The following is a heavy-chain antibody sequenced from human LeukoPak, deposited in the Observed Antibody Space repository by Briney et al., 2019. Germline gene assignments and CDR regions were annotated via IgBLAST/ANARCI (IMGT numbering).Heavy chain of an antibody. D-gene: IGHD2-2*01. CDR2: ISSSSSYI. Sequence: PGGSLRLSCAASGFTFSSYSMNWVRQAPGKGLEWVSSISSSSSYIYYADSVKGRFTISRDNAKNSLYLQMNSLRAEDTAVYYCARDNGGEYCSSTSCYQFDCWGQGTLVTVSS. CDR3: ARDNGGEYCSSTSCYQFDC. V-gene: IGHV3-21*01. CDR1: GFTFSSYS. J-gene: IGHJ4*02.